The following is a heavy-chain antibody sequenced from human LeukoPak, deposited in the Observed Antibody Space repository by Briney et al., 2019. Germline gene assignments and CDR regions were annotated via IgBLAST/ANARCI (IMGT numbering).Heavy chain of an antibody. Sequence: PGGSLRLSCAASGIIVSNNDMSWVRQAPGKGLEWVSLIYSGGSTYYADSVKGRFTISRDNSKNTLYLLMDSLRAEDTAVYYCARDRFDSSGYGTFDYWGQGTLVTVSS. CDR2: IYSGGST. CDR1: GIIVSNND. CDR3: ARDRFDSSGYGTFDY. J-gene: IGHJ4*02. D-gene: IGHD3-22*01. V-gene: IGHV3-53*01.